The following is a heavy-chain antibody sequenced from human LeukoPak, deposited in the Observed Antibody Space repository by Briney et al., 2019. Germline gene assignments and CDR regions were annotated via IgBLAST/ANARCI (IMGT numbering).Heavy chain of an antibody. CDR1: GGSISSSTYL. D-gene: IGHD1-20*01. J-gene: IGHJ4*02. CDR3: ARRITGTTSDSLDY. CDR2: MSYTGST. Sequence: SETLSLTCTVSGGSISSSTYLWGWLRRPPGKGLEWIGSMSYTGSTYYNPSLKSRVTISVDTSKNQFSLRLSSVTAADTAVYYCARRITGTTSDSLDYWGQGTLVTVSS. V-gene: IGHV4-39*01.